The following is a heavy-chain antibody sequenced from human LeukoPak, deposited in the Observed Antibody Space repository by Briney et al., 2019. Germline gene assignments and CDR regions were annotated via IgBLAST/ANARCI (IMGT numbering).Heavy chain of an antibody. Sequence: GGSLRLSCAASGSTFSSYNMNWVRQAPGKGLEWVSYIRSSGNTIYYADSVKGRFTISRDNAKNSVYLQMNSLRDEDTAVYYCARYGSYPEAFDYWGQGTLVTVSS. CDR2: IRSSGNTI. D-gene: IGHD1-26*01. J-gene: IGHJ4*02. CDR1: GSTFSSYN. CDR3: ARYGSYPEAFDY. V-gene: IGHV3-48*02.